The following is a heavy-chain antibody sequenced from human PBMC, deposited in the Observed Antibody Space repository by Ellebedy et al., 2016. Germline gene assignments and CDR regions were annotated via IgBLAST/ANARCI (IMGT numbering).Heavy chain of an antibody. CDR1: GYTFTSYD. V-gene: IGHV1-8*01. J-gene: IGHJ3*02. CDR2: MNPNSGNT. D-gene: IGHD5-24*01. Sequence: ASVKVSXXASGYTFTSYDINWVRQATGQGLEWMGWMNPNSGNTGYAQKFQGRVTMTRNTSISTAYMELSSLRSEDTAVYYCARVGGGDGYNWVDLGAFDIWGQGTMVTVSS. CDR3: ARVGGGDGYNWVDLGAFDI.